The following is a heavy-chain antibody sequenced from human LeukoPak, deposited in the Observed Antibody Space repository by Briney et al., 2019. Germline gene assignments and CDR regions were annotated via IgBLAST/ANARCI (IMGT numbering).Heavy chain of an antibody. CDR3: ATGGQWDLLVY. J-gene: IGHJ4*02. CDR1: GDTLPELS. Sequence: GASVKVSCKVSGDTLPELSTHWARQAPGKGLEWMGGLDPENGEMIYAQKFQGRVTMTEDTSTDTAYMELSSLRSEDTAVYYCATGGQWDLLVYWGQGTLVTVSS. CDR2: LDPENGEM. V-gene: IGHV1-24*01. D-gene: IGHD1-26*01.